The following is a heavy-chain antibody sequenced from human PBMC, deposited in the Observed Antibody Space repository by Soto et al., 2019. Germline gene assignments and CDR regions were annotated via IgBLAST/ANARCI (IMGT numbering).Heavy chain of an antibody. Sequence: GESLKISCAASGFTFSSYWMSWVRQAPGKGLEWVANIKQDGSEKYYVDSVKGRFTISRDNAKNSLYLQMNSLRAEDTAVYYCARGSAYDILTGYQTPSHFDYWGQGTLVTVSS. J-gene: IGHJ4*02. D-gene: IGHD3-9*01. CDR3: ARGSAYDILTGYQTPSHFDY. CDR1: GFTFSSYW. CDR2: IKQDGSEK. V-gene: IGHV3-7*01.